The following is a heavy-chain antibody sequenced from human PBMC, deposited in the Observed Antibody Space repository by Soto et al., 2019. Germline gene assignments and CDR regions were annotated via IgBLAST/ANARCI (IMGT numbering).Heavy chain of an antibody. Sequence: GGSLRLSCAASGFTFSSYGMHWVRQAPGKGLEWVAVISYDGSNKYYADSVKGRFTISRDNSKNTLYLQMNSLRAEDTAVDYCAKDLGYYDSSWAFDIWGQGTMVTVS. CDR3: AKDLGYYDSSWAFDI. J-gene: IGHJ3*02. CDR1: GFTFSSYG. V-gene: IGHV3-30*18. CDR2: ISYDGSNK. D-gene: IGHD3-22*01.